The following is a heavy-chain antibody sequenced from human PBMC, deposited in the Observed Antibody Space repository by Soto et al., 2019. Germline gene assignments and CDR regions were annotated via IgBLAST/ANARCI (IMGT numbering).Heavy chain of an antibody. Sequence: PGGSLRLSCAASGFTFSSYSMNWVRQAPGKGLEWVSSISSSSSYIYYADSVKGRFTISRDNAKNSLYLQMNSLRAEDTAVYYCARGIRYYDILTGYPRGPIDYWGQGTLVTVSS. V-gene: IGHV3-21*01. CDR3: ARGIRYYDILTGYPRGPIDY. CDR2: ISSSSSYI. D-gene: IGHD3-9*01. J-gene: IGHJ4*02. CDR1: GFTFSSYS.